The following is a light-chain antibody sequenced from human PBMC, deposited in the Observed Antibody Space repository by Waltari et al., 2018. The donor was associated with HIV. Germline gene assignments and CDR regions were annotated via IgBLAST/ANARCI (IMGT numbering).Light chain of an antibody. V-gene: IGLV3-21*02. CDR2: DVS. Sequence: SLVLTQPPSVSVAPGQTARIPCGGNNIGSKSVHWYQQKPGQAPVLVVYDVSDRPSGIPERFSGSTSGNTATLTVSMVEAGDEADYYCQVWDSSSYHPVVFGGGTKLSVL. CDR3: QVWDSSSYHPVV. J-gene: IGLJ2*01. CDR1: NIGSKS.